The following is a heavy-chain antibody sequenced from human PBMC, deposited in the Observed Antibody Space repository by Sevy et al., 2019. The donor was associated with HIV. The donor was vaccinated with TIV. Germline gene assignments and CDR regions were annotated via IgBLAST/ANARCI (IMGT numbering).Heavy chain of an antibody. Sequence: GGSLRLSFAASGFTFSRYSMHWVRQAPGKGLEWVATISFDASNKHYADSVKGRFTISRDNFQNSLFLQMNSRRPEDTAVYYCALERLSSDVAEYFQNWGQGTLVTVSS. CDR2: ISFDASNK. D-gene: IGHD1-1*01. V-gene: IGHV3-30*04. CDR1: GFTFSRYS. J-gene: IGHJ1*01. CDR3: ALERLSSDVAEYFQN.